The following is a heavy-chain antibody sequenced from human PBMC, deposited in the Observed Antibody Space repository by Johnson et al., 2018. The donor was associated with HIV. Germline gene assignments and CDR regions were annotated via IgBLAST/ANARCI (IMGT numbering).Heavy chain of an antibody. V-gene: IGHV3-23*04. CDR2: IKSKTDGGTT. CDR1: GFTFSSYA. Sequence: VQLVESGGGVVRPGGSLRLSCAASGFTFSSYAMSRVRQAPGKGLEWVGRIKSKTDGGTTDYADSVKGRFTISRDNSKNTLYLQMNSLRAEDTAVYYCARDKGIAARPDAFDIWGQGTMVTVSS. D-gene: IGHD6-6*01. CDR3: ARDKGIAARPDAFDI. J-gene: IGHJ3*02.